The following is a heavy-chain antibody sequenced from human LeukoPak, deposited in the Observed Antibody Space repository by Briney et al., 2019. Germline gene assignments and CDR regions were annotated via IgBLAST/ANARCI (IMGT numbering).Heavy chain of an antibody. J-gene: IGHJ5*02. CDR3: ARDWGQVVPAMNWFDP. V-gene: IGHV3-23*01. D-gene: IGHD2-2*01. CDR2: ILGNGDRT. Sequence: GGSLRLSCVASGFTFSSYVMAWVRQAPGKGLEWVSSILGNGDRTYYADSVKGRFTISRDNSKNTLYLQMNSLRAEDTAVYYCARDWGQVVPAMNWFDPWGQGTLVTVSS. CDR1: GFTFSSYV.